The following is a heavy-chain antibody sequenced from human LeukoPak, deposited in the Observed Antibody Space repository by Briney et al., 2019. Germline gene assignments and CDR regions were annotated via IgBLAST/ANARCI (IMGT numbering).Heavy chain of an antibody. J-gene: IGHJ5*02. CDR1: GYTFTDYY. Sequence: SVKVSCKASGYTFTDYYIHWVRQAPGQGLKWMGRINPKNGGTNYAQKFQGRVTMTRDTSISTAYMELSRLRSDDTAVFYCARDPWGGDIVVVPAAIHDPWGQGTLVTVSS. CDR2: INPKNGGT. D-gene: IGHD2-2*01. V-gene: IGHV1-2*06. CDR3: ARDPWGGDIVVVPAAIHDP.